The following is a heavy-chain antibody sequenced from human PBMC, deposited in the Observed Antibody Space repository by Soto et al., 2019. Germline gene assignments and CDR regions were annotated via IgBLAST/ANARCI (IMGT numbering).Heavy chain of an antibody. CDR3: ARSIVVVTALDY. Sequence: ASVKVSCKASGYTFTSYTMHWVRQAPGQRLEWMGWINSGNGNTKYSQKFQGRVTITRDTSASTAYMELSSLRSEDTAVYYCARSIVVVTALDYWGQGTTVTVSS. CDR2: INSGNGNT. V-gene: IGHV1-3*01. J-gene: IGHJ4*02. D-gene: IGHD2-21*02. CDR1: GYTFTSYT.